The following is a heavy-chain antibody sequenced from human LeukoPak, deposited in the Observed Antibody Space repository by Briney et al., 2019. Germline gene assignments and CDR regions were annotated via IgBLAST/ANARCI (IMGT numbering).Heavy chain of an antibody. D-gene: IGHD3-10*01. CDR2: ISSSGTTI. Sequence: GGSLRLSCAASGFTFSTYEMNWVRQAPGKGLEWVSYISSSGTTIYYADSVKGRFTISRDNAKNSLYLQMNSLRAEDTAVYYCARESGFRGDAFDIWGQGTMVTVS. V-gene: IGHV3-48*03. CDR1: GFTFSTYE. CDR3: ARESGFRGDAFDI. J-gene: IGHJ3*02.